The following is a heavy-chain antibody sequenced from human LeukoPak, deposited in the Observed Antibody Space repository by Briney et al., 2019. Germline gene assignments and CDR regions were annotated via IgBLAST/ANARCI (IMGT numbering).Heavy chain of an antibody. J-gene: IGHJ4*02. V-gene: IGHV3-7*01. CDR1: GFTFSTYW. CDR3: ARFGDRQVLGN. Sequence: GGSLRLSCAASGFTFSTYWMSWVRQAPGKGLEWVANIRQDGSKIYYVDSVKGRFTISRDNAKNSLYLQMNNLRAEDTAVYYCARFGDRQVLGNWGQGTLVTVSS. D-gene: IGHD3-3*01. CDR2: IRQDGSKI.